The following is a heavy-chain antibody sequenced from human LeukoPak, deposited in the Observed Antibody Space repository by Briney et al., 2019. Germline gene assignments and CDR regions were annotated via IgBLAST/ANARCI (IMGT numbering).Heavy chain of an antibody. D-gene: IGHD4-17*01. Sequence: ASVKVSCKASGYTFTSYGISWVRQAPGQGLEWMGCISAYNGNTNYAQKLQGRGTMTTDTSTSTAYMELRSLRSADTAVYYCARFSRYGDYFDYWGQGTLVTVSS. CDR3: ARFSRYGDYFDY. J-gene: IGHJ4*02. CDR1: GYTFTSYG. CDR2: ISAYNGNT. V-gene: IGHV1-18*01.